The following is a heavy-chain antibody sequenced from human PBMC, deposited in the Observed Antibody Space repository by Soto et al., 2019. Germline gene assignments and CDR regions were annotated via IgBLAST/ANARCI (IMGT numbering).Heavy chain of an antibody. V-gene: IGHV3-73*02. D-gene: IGHD6-13*01. J-gene: IGHJ4*02. Sequence: EVQLVESGGDLVQPGGSLKLSCAASGFIFSGTTIHWVRQASGEGLEWVGRIRGRADNYATGYSASVKGRFTISRYDSKKTAYLQINTLKTDDTAVYFCTRAPDGNTAEYWGQGTLVTVSS. CDR3: TRAPDGNTAEY. CDR1: GFIFSGTT. CDR2: IRGRADNYAT.